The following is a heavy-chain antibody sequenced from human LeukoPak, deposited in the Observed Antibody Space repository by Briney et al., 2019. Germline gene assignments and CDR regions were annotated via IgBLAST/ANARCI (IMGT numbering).Heavy chain of an antibody. CDR3: ARVATNDRRNAFDI. CDR1: GFTVSSNY. CDR2: IYSGGST. V-gene: IGHV3-66*01. Sequence: PGGSLRLSCAASGFTVSSNYMSWVRQAPGKGLEWVSVIYSGGSTNYADSVKGRFTISRDNSKNTLYLQMGSLRAEDMAVYYCARVATNDRRNAFDIWGQGTMVTVSS. D-gene: IGHD2-8*01. J-gene: IGHJ3*02.